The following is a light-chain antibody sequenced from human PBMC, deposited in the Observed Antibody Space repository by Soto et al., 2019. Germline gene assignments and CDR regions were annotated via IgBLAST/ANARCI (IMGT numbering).Light chain of an antibody. V-gene: IGKV3-20*01. CDR1: QSVTSTY. Sequence: EIVLTQSPGTLSLSPGERATLSCRASQSVTSTYLAWYQQKPGQAPRLLIYGASSRAIGIPDRFSGSGSGTDFTLTISRLETEDFAVYYCQQYGSSPRTFGQGTKGDIK. CDR3: QQYGSSPRT. J-gene: IGKJ1*01. CDR2: GAS.